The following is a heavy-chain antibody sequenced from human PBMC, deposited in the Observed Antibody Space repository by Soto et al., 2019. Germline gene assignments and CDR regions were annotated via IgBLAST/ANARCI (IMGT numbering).Heavy chain of an antibody. CDR3: AGSLTYYDFWSGYRDPSSYYYYGIDV. Sequence: GASVKVSWKASSGSFSRYGICWVRQSPAQGHEWMGGCLPIFGTANYAQKFQGRVTITADESTSTAYIELSSLRSEDTAVYYCAGSLTYYDFWSGYRDPSSYYYYGIDVRAQRTTVTASA. V-gene: IGHV1-69*13. CDR2: CLPIFGTA. D-gene: IGHD3-3*01. CDR1: SGSFSRYG. J-gene: IGHJ6*01.